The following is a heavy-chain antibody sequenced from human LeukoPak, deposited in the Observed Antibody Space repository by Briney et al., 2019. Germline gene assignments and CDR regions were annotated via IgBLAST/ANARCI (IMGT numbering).Heavy chain of an antibody. V-gene: IGHV3-30*04. CDR2: ISYDGSKR. CDR3: ASLGWIVVVTNDAFDI. D-gene: IGHD3-22*01. Sequence: GRSLRLSCAASGFTFSTYSMHWVRQAPGKGLQWVALISYDGSKRYYTDSVEGRFTISRDNSKNTLYLQMDSLRAEDTAVYYCASLGWIVVVTNDAFDIWGQGTMVTVSS. CDR1: GFTFSTYS. J-gene: IGHJ3*02.